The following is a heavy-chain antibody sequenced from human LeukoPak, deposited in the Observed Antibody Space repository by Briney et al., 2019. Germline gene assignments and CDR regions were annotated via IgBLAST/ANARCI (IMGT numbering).Heavy chain of an antibody. CDR2: INHSGST. V-gene: IGHV4-34*01. D-gene: IGHD6-19*01. CDR3: ARGGWYRTYYFDY. Sequence: PSETLSLTCAVYGGSFSGYYWSWIRQPPGKGLEWIGEINHSGSTNYNPSLKSRVTISVDTSKNQFSLKLSSVTAADTAVYYCARGGWYRTYYFDYWGQGTLVTVSS. CDR1: GGSFSGYY. J-gene: IGHJ4*02.